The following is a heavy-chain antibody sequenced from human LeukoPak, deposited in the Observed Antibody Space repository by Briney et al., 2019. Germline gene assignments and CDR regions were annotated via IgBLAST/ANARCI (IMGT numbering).Heavy chain of an antibody. V-gene: IGHV4-38-2*02. CDR1: GYSISSGYY. D-gene: IGHD5-18*01. CDR2: IYHSGST. CDR3: ARVVDTAFYYFDY. Sequence: SETLSLTCTVSGYSISSGYYWGWIRQPPGKGLEWIGSIYHSGSTYYNPSLKSRVTISVDTSKNQFSLKLSSVTAADTAVYYCARVVDTAFYYFDYWGQGTLVTVSS. J-gene: IGHJ4*02.